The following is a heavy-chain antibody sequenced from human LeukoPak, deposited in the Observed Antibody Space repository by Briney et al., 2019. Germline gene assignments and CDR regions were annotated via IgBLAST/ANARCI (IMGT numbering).Heavy chain of an antibody. CDR1: GFTFDDYA. Sequence: GGSLRLSCAASGFTFDDYAMHWVRQAPGKGLEWVSGISWNSGSIGYADSVKGRFTISRDNAKNSLYLQMNSLRAEDTALYYCAKGGSQQLDFDYWSQGTLVTVSS. V-gene: IGHV3-9*01. CDR2: ISWNSGSI. CDR3: AKGGSQQLDFDY. D-gene: IGHD6-13*01. J-gene: IGHJ4*02.